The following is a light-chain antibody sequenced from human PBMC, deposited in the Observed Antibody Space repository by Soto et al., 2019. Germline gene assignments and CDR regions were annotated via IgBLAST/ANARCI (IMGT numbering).Light chain of an antibody. Sequence: DIVMTQSPESLAVSLGERATINCRSSRSVLYSSDNKNYLAWYQQKPGQPPKLLIYWASTRKAGVPDRFSGSWSGTDFTLTITRLQAEDVAIYSCQQYFTIPRTFGKGTKVEIK. CDR3: QQYFTIPRT. V-gene: IGKV4-1*01. J-gene: IGKJ1*01. CDR1: RSVLYSSDNKNY. CDR2: WAS.